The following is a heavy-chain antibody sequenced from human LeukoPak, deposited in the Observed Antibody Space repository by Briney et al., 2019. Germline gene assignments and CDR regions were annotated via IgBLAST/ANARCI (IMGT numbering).Heavy chain of an antibody. Sequence: PSETLSLTCAVYGGSFSGYYWSWIRQPAGKGLEWIGRTYTSGSTNYNPSLKSRVTISVDTSKNQFSLKLSSVTAAYTAVYYGARETLDDDYWGQGTLVTVSS. D-gene: IGHD1-1*01. CDR3: ARETLDDDY. CDR1: GGSFSGYY. V-gene: IGHV4-4*07. J-gene: IGHJ4*02. CDR2: TYTSGST.